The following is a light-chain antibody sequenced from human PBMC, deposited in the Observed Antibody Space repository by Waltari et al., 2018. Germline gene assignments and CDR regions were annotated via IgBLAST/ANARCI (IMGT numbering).Light chain of an antibody. V-gene: IGLV1-44*01. CDR3: ATWDDSLTGVV. J-gene: IGLJ3*02. CDR2: TNN. Sequence: QSVLTQPPSVSGTPGQRVSISCSGSRSNIGSNTVNWYRQLPGTAPKLLISTNNLRPSGVPDRVSGAKSGTSVALAISGIQPEDEADYYCATWDDSLTGVVFGGGTKLTV. CDR1: RSNIGSNT.